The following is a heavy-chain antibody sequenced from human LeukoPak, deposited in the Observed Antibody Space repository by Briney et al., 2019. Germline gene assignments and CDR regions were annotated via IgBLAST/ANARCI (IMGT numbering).Heavy chain of an antibody. CDR3: ARSWLDDSSGYYHDY. J-gene: IGHJ4*02. CDR1: GGSFSGYY. D-gene: IGHD3-22*01. CDR2: INHSGST. V-gene: IGHV4-34*01. Sequence: SETLSLTCAVYGGSFSGYYWSWIRQPPGKGLEWIGEINHSGSTNYNPSLKSRVTISVDTSKNQFSLKLSSVTAAGTAVYYCARSWLDDSSGYYHDYWGQGTLVTVPS.